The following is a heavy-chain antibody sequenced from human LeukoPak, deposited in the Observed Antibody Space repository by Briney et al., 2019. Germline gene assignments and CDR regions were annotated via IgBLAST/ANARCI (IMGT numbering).Heavy chain of an antibody. V-gene: IGHV4-31*03. CDR3: ARAYGSGSARWFDP. CDR2: IYYSGST. J-gene: IGHJ5*02. D-gene: IGHD3-10*01. Sequence: SETLSLTCTVSGGSISSGGYYWSWIRQPPGKGLEWSGYIYYSGSTYYNPSLKSRVTISVDTSKNQFSLKLSSVTAADTAVYYCARAYGSGSARWFDPWGQGTLVTVSS. CDR1: GGSISSGGYY.